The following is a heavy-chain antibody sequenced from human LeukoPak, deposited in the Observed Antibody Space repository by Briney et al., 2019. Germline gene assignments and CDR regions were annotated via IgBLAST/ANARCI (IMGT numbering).Heavy chain of an antibody. CDR2: IYRDNDD. J-gene: IGHJ3*01. D-gene: IGHD3-16*01. V-gene: IGHV2-5*02. Sequence: SGHALVKSTETLTLACTFSGFSLTTSGVGVAWIRQPPGKALEWLAIIYRDNDDHYSPFLRSRLTITKYTSTNQVVLTMTDMDPVDTGTYYCAHIMITFGGVPRDDAFDVWGQGTLVSVSS. CDR1: GFSLTTSGVG. CDR3: AHIMITFGGVPRDDAFDV.